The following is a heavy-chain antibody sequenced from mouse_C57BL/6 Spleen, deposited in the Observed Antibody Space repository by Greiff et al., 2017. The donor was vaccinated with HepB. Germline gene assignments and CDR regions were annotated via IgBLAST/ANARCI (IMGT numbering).Heavy chain of an antibody. CDR1: GYTFTSYT. CDR2: INPSSGYT. D-gene: IGHD2-3*01. CDR3: ASYDRNYFDY. V-gene: IGHV1-4*01. J-gene: IGHJ2*01. Sequence: QVQLKESGAELARPGASVKMSCKASGYTFTSYTMHWVKQRPGQGLEWIGYINPSSGYTKYNQKFKDKATLTADKSSSTAYMQLSSLTSEDSAVYYCASYDRNYFDYWGQGTTLTVSS.